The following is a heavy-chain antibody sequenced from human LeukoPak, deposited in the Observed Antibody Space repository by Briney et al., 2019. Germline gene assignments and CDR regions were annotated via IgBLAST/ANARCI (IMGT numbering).Heavy chain of an antibody. CDR1: GFTFSDYY. Sequence: GGSLRLSCAASGFTFSDYYMSWVRQAPGKGLEWVSYIGSSGSTIYYADSVKGRFTISRDNAKNSLYLQMNSLRAEDTAVYYCARDLIAAAGTFDYWGQGTLVTVSS. D-gene: IGHD6-13*01. J-gene: IGHJ4*02. CDR3: ARDLIAAAGTFDY. V-gene: IGHV3-11*01. CDR2: IGSSGSTI.